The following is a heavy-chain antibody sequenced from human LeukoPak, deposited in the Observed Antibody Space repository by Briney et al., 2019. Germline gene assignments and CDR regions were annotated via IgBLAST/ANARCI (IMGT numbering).Heavy chain of an antibody. Sequence: ASETLSLTCAVYGGSFSGYYWSWIRQPPGKGLEWIGEINHSGSTNYNPSLKSRVTISVDTSKNQFSLKLSSVTAADTAVYYCARDSYGDYAESLDYWGQGTLVTVSS. CDR1: GGSFSGYY. CDR3: ARDSYGDYAESLDY. J-gene: IGHJ4*02. V-gene: IGHV4-34*01. CDR2: INHSGST. D-gene: IGHD4-17*01.